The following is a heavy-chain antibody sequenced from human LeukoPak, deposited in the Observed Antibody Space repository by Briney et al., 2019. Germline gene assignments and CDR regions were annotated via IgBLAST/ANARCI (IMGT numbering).Heavy chain of an antibody. CDR2: IRSKADAYAT. J-gene: IGHJ4*02. Sequence: GGSLRLSCAASGFTFSDSAIHWVRQATGKGLEWVGRIRSKADAYATTYAASLKGRFTISRDDSRNRAYLQMSSLRTEDTAVYYCTREYSSGWPFDFWGQGTLVTVSS. CDR1: GFTFSDSA. CDR3: TREYSSGWPFDF. D-gene: IGHD6-19*01. V-gene: IGHV3-73*01.